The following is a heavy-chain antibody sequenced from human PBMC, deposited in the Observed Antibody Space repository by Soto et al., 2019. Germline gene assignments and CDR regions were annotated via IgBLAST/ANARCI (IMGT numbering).Heavy chain of an antibody. CDR1: GGSISSGGYY. V-gene: IGHV4-31*03. CDR2: IYYRGST. CDR3: ARDRGGGMLRGGLNWFDP. D-gene: IGHD3-10*01. Sequence: QVQLQESGPGLVKPSQTLSLTCTVSGGSISSGGYYWGWIRPPPGKGLEWVGYIYYRGSTYYNPSLESRVTISVDTSKNHSSLKLSSVTAADTAVYYCARDRGGGMLRGGLNWFDPWGQGTLVTVSS. J-gene: IGHJ5*02.